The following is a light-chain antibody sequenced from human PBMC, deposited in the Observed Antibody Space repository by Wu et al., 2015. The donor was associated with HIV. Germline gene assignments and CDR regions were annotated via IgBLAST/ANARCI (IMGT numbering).Light chain of an antibody. V-gene: IGKV3D-20*02. CDR3: QQRNNWPLS. Sequence: EIVLTQSPGTLSLSPGEGATLSCRASQSATSSFLAWYQQKPGQAPRLLIYDAPKRATGIPVRFSGSGSGTDFTLTISSLEPEDFAVYYCQQRNNWPLSFGQGTETGDQT. J-gene: IGKJ2*03. CDR2: DAP. CDR1: QSATSSF.